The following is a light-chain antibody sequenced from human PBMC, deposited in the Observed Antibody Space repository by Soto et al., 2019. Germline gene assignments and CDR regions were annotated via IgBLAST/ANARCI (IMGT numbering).Light chain of an antibody. J-gene: IGLJ3*02. Sequence: QSVLAQPASVSGSRGQSITMSCTGTSSDDGGYNYVSWYQQHPGKAPKLMIYEVSNRPSGVSNRFSGSKSGNTASLTISGLQAEDEADCYCSSYTSSSTRVFGGGTKLTVL. CDR3: SSYTSSSTRV. CDR2: EVS. V-gene: IGLV2-14*01. CDR1: SSDDGGYNY.